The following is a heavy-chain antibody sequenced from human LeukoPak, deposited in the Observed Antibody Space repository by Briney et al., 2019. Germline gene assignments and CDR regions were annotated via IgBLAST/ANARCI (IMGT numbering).Heavy chain of an antibody. CDR1: GGSFSGYY. Sequence: SETLSLTCAVYGGSFSGYYWSWIRQPPGKGLEWIGEIDHSGSTYYNPSLKSRVTISVDTSKNQFSLKLSSVTAADTAVYYCARVPIAARPSWGQGTLVTVSS. V-gene: IGHV4-34*01. D-gene: IGHD6-6*01. CDR2: IDHSGST. CDR3: ARVPIAARPS. J-gene: IGHJ4*02.